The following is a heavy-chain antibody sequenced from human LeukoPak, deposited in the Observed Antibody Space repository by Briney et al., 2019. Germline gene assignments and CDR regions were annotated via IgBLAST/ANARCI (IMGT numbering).Heavy chain of an antibody. CDR3: AKSTSKYDFWSGSPGFDP. Sequence: PSQTLSLTCTVSGGSISSGGYYWSWIRQHPGKGLEWIVYIYYSGSTYYNPSLKSRVTISVDTSKNQFSLKLSSVTAADTAVYYCAKSTSKYDFWSGSPGFDPWGQGTLVTVSS. CDR1: GGSISSGGYY. J-gene: IGHJ5*02. V-gene: IGHV4-31*03. D-gene: IGHD3-3*01. CDR2: IYYSGST.